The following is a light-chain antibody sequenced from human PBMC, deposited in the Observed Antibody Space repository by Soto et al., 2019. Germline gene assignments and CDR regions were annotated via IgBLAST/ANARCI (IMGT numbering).Light chain of an antibody. Sequence: EVVLTQSPATLSLSPGEKATLSCRASQDINTYLGWYQQKPGQPPRLLIYDASNRASGIPARFTGSGSGTDFTLTIDTLEPEDFAVYYCQQRSNWPRFTFGPGTKVDIK. V-gene: IGKV3-11*01. CDR2: DAS. CDR3: QQRSNWPRFT. J-gene: IGKJ3*01. CDR1: QDINTY.